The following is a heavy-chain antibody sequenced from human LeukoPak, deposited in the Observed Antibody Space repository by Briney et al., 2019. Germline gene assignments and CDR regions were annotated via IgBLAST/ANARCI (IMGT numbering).Heavy chain of an antibody. J-gene: IGHJ4*02. CDR3: ARALTTVTTFDS. CDR2: INSDGSTT. CDR1: GFTFSSYW. Sequence: GGSLRLSCAASGFTFSSYWMHWVRQAPGKGLVWVSRINSDGSTTNNADSVKGRFTISRDNAKNTLYLQMNSLRAEDTAVYYCARALTTVTTFDSWGQGTLVTVSS. D-gene: IGHD4-17*01. V-gene: IGHV3-74*01.